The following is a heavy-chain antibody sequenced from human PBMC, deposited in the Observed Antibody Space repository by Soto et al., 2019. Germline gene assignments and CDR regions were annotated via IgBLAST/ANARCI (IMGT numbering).Heavy chain of an antibody. D-gene: IGHD3-22*01. CDR3: ARDTAFISSGLFNP. J-gene: IGHJ5*02. CDR1: GFTFSDYY. CDR2: ISDSATTM. Sequence: LRLSCAASGFTFSDYYMSWIRQAPGKGLEWISHISDSATTMYYADSVKGRFTISRDDARKSLFLHMNSLRAEDTAVYYCARDTAFISSGLFNPWGQGTLVTVSS. V-gene: IGHV3-11*01.